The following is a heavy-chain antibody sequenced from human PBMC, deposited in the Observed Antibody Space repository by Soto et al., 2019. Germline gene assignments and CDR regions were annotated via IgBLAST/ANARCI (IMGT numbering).Heavy chain of an antibody. CDR2: FDPEDGET. CDR1: GYTLTELS. CDR3: ATFSGGSGYYYVSWFDP. J-gene: IGHJ5*02. V-gene: IGHV1-24*01. D-gene: IGHD3-22*01. Sequence: ASVKVSCKVSGYTLTELSMHWVRQAPGKGLEWMGGFDPEDGETIYAQKFQGRVNMTEDTSTDTAYMELSSLRSEDTAVYYCATFSGGSGYYYVSWFDPWGQGTLVTVSS.